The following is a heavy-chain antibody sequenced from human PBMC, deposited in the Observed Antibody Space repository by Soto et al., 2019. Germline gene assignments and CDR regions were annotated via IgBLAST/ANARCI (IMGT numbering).Heavy chain of an antibody. CDR1: GGSISSGGYS. D-gene: IGHD6-19*01. V-gene: IGHV4-30-2*01. J-gene: IGHJ4*02. Sequence: PSETLSLTCAVSGGSISSGGYSWSWIRQPPGKGLEWIGYIYHSGSTYYNPSLKSRVTISVDRSKNQFSLKLSSVTAADTAVYYCARVGQWLVRGADYYFDYWGQGTLVTVSS. CDR2: IYHSGST. CDR3: ARVGQWLVRGADYYFDY.